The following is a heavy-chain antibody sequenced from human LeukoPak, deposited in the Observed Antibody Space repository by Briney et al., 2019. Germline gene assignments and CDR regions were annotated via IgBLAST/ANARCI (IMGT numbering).Heavy chain of an antibody. D-gene: IGHD6-19*01. J-gene: IGHJ4*02. CDR2: ISSSGTTT. V-gene: IGHV3-48*03. Sequence: GGSLRLSCAASGFSFSVYEMHWVRQAPGKGLEWISDISSSGTTTYYADSVKGRFTISRDNAKNSLYLQMNSLRAEDTAVYYCTTLTVASSFDYWGQGTLVTVSS. CDR3: TTLTVASSFDY. CDR1: GFSFSVYE.